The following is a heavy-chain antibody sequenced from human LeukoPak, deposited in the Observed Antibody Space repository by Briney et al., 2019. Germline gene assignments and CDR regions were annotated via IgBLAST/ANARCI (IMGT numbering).Heavy chain of an antibody. CDR3: AKDWSIAARRRGGSFDY. D-gene: IGHD6-6*01. CDR2: ISGDGGST. V-gene: IGHV3-43*02. CDR1: GFTFDDYA. J-gene: IGHJ4*02. Sequence: PGGSLRLSSAASGFTFDDYAMHWVRQAPGKGLEWVSLISGDGGSTYYADSVKGRFTISRDNSKNSLYLQMNSLRTEDTALYYCAKDWSIAARRRGGSFDYWGQGTLVTVSS.